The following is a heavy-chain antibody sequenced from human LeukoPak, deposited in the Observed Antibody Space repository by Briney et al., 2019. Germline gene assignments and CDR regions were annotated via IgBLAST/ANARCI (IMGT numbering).Heavy chain of an antibody. J-gene: IGHJ6*02. CDR3: AKDISASNYYGMDV. CDR1: GFTFSIYW. V-gene: IGHV3-7*03. Sequence: GGSLRLSCAASGFTFSIYWMSWVRQAPGKGLEWVANIKQDGSERYYVDSVKGRFTLSRDNAKNSLYLQMNSLRAEDTALYYCAKDISASNYYGMDVWGQGTTATVSS. D-gene: IGHD3-3*02. CDR2: IKQDGSER.